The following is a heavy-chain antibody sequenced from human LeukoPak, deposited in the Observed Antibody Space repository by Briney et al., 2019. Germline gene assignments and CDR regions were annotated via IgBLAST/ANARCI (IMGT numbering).Heavy chain of an antibody. Sequence: GGSLRLSCAASGFIFSNYAMSWVRQTPGKGLEWVSGISNSADSTYYAVSVKGRFTISRGNSKNTLYLQMNSLRAEDTAVYYCAKDRDFWSGYYDFDHWGQGTLVTVSS. D-gene: IGHD3-3*01. V-gene: IGHV3-23*01. J-gene: IGHJ4*02. CDR2: ISNSADST. CDR3: AKDRDFWSGYYDFDH. CDR1: GFIFSNYA.